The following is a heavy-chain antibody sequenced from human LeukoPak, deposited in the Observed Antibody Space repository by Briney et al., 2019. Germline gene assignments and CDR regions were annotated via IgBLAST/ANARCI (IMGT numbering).Heavy chain of an antibody. Sequence: SVKVSCKASGGTFSSYAISWVRQAPGQGLEWMGRIIPIFGIANYAQKFQGRVTITADKSTSTVYMELSSLRSEDTAVYYCAREAPHYGDLNWFDPWGQGTLVTVSS. J-gene: IGHJ5*02. V-gene: IGHV1-69*04. CDR1: GGTFSSYA. CDR3: AREAPHYGDLNWFDP. D-gene: IGHD4-17*01. CDR2: IIPIFGIA.